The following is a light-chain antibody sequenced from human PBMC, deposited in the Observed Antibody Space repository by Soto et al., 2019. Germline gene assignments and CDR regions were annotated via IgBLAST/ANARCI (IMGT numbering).Light chain of an antibody. CDR1: QSVGSY. CDR3: QQRSNWPPLN. V-gene: IGKV3-11*01. Sequence: EIVLRQAPVTLSLSPGERATLSCSASQSVGSYLAWYQQKPGQAPRLLIYDASNRATGIPTRFSGSGSGTDFTLTINSLEPEDFAVYYCQQRSNWPPLNCGGGTKVDI. J-gene: IGKJ4*01. CDR2: DAS.